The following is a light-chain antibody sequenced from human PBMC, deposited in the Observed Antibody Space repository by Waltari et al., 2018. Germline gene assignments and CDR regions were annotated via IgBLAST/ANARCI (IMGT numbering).Light chain of an antibody. CDR1: QSIGSS. CDR3: QHYSPYSWT. J-gene: IGKJ1*01. CDR2: DAS. V-gene: IGKV1-5*01. Sequence: DTQMTQSPSTLSASVGDRVTITCRASQSIGSSLAWYQQKPGRAPWRLIYDASTLESGVPLRFSGSGAGTEFTLTISKLQPDDFATYFCQHYSPYSWTFGQGTKVEIK.